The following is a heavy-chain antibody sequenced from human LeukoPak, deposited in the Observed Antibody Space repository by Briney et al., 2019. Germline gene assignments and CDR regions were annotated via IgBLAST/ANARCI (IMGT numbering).Heavy chain of an antibody. CDR3: VRDWDHFDFDS. D-gene: IGHD1-26*01. CDR1: GFTFRDYW. CDR2: IKGDGSHT. Sequence: GGSLRLSCAASGFTFRDYWMHRIRQAPGKGLVWVSRIKGDGSHTIYADSVKGRFTISRDNAKNTLYLQMKSLRVEDTALYYCVRDWDHFDFDSWGQGTLVTVSS. J-gene: IGHJ5*01. V-gene: IGHV3-74*01.